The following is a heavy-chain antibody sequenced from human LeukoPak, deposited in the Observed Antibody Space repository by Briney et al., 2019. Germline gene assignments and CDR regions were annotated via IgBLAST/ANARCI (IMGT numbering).Heavy chain of an antibody. V-gene: IGHV3-30-3*01. Sequence: GGSLRLSCAASGFTFSSYAMHWVRQAPGKGLEWVAIISYDGSNKYYADSVKGRFTISRDNSKNTLYLQMNSLRAEDTAVYYCARDPVDWDINYFDYWGQGTLVTVSS. D-gene: IGHD1/OR15-1a*01. J-gene: IGHJ4*02. CDR3: ARDPVDWDINYFDY. CDR1: GFTFSSYA. CDR2: ISYDGSNK.